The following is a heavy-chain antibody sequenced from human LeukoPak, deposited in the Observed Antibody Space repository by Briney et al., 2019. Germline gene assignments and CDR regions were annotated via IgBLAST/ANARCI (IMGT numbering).Heavy chain of an antibody. CDR3: ARGLNGDPDAFDI. CDR1: GGSFSGYY. CDR2: INHSGST. Sequence: SSETLSLTCAVYGGSFSGYYWSWIRQPPGKRLEWIGEINHSGSTNYNPSLKSRVTISVDTSKNQFSLKLSSVTAADTAVYYCARGLNGDPDAFDIWGQGTMVTVSS. D-gene: IGHD2-21*02. V-gene: IGHV4-34*01. J-gene: IGHJ3*02.